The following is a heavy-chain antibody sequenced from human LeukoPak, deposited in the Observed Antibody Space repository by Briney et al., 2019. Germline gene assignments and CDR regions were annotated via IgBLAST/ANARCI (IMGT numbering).Heavy chain of an antibody. J-gene: IGHJ4*02. D-gene: IGHD3-22*01. Sequence: ASVKVSCKASGYTFSGYLIHWVRQAPGQGLEWRGWINPNSGGTNSAQRFQGRVTMTRDTSINTSYMELSSLRSDDTAVYYCARMRSQDNYYDSSGDYETYDYWGQGTLVTVSS. CDR3: ARMRSQDNYYDSSGDYETYDY. V-gene: IGHV1-2*02. CDR1: GYTFSGYL. CDR2: INPNSGGT.